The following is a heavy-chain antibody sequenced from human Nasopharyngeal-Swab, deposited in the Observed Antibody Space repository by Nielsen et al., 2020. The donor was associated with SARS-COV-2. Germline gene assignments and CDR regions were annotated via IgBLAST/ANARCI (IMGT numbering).Heavy chain of an antibody. J-gene: IGHJ6*02. CDR1: GFTFSDYY. D-gene: IGHD2-15*01. CDR2: ISSSGSTI. V-gene: IGHV3-11*01. CDR3: ARDRVVVVVAGIHYYYYYGMDV. Sequence: GSLRLSCAASGFTFSDYYMSWIRQAPGKGLEWVSYISSSGSTIYYADSVKGRFTISRDNAKNSLYLQMNSLRAEDTAVYYCARDRVVVVVAGIHYYYYYGMDVWGQGTTVTVSS.